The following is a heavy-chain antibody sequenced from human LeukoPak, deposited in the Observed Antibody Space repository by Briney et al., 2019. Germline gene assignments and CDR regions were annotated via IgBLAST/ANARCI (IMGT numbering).Heavy chain of an antibody. CDR2: INHSGST. V-gene: IGHV4-34*01. D-gene: IGHD2-2*02. Sequence: SGTLSLTCAVYGGSFSGYYWSWIRQPPGKGLEWVGEINHSGSTNYNPSLKSRVTISVDTSKNQFSLKLSAVTAADTAVYYCARVRARPIIVVVPAAIRYFDYWGQGTLVTVSS. CDR3: ARVRARPIIVVVPAAIRYFDY. J-gene: IGHJ4*02. CDR1: GGSFSGYY.